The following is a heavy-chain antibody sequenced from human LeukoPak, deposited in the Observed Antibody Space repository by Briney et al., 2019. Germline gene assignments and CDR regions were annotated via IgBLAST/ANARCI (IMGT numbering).Heavy chain of an antibody. J-gene: IGHJ3*02. V-gene: IGHV3-21*04. CDR3: ARDLLNSSSRGYDAFDI. Sequence: GGSLRLSCAASGFTFSSYSMNWVRQAPGKGLEWVSSISSSSSYIYYADSVKGRFTISRDNAKNSLYLQMNSLRAEDTAVYYCARDLLNSSSRGYDAFDIWGQGTMVTVSS. CDR2: ISSSSSYI. D-gene: IGHD6-6*01. CDR1: GFTFSSYS.